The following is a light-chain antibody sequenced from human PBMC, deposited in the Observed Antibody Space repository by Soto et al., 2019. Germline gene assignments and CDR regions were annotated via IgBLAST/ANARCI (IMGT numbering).Light chain of an antibody. J-gene: IGLJ1*01. Sequence: QSVLTQPASVSGSPRQSITISCTGASSDVGGYTYVSWYQQHPGKAPKLMIYEVNNRPSGVSHRFSGSKSGNTASLTISGLQAEDEADYYCSSYTSSSTLYVVGTGTKVTV. V-gene: IGLV2-14*01. CDR3: SSYTSSSTLYV. CDR2: EVN. CDR1: SSDVGGYTY.